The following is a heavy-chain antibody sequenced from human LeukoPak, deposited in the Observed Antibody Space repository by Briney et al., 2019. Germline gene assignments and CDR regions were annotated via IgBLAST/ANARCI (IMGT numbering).Heavy chain of an antibody. CDR2: IRYDGSNK. Sequence: GGSLRLSCAASGFTFSSYGMHWVRQALGKGLEWVAFIRYDGSNKYYADSVKGRFTISRDNSKNTLYLQMNSLRAEDTAVYYCAKDGGYCSSTSCQNYYYYYMDVWGKGTTVTVSS. V-gene: IGHV3-30*02. D-gene: IGHD2-2*03. J-gene: IGHJ6*03. CDR1: GFTFSSYG. CDR3: AKDGGYCSSTSCQNYYYYYMDV.